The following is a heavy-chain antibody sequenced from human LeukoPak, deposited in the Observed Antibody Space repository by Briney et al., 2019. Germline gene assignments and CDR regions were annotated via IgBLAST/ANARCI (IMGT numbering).Heavy chain of an antibody. J-gene: IGHJ4*02. CDR3: ATLVALADLDY. V-gene: IGHV3-7*03. CDR1: GFTFSSYW. CDR2: IKQDGSEK. Sequence: PGGSLRLSCAASGFTFSSYWMSWVRQAPGKGLEWVANIKQDGSEKYYVDSVKGRFTISRDNAKNSLYLQMNSLRAEDTAVYYCATLVALADLDYWGQGTLVTVSS.